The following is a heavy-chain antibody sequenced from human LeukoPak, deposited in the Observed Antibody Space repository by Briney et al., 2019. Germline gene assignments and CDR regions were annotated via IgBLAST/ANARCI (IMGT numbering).Heavy chain of an antibody. V-gene: IGHV4-39*07. D-gene: IGHD2/OR15-2a*01. Sequence: SETLSLTCTVSGGSISSSSYYWGWIRQPPGKGLEWIGSIYYSGSTYYNPSLKSRVTISVDTSKNQFSLKLSSVTAADTAVYYCARLLSLSATVDWFDPWGQGTLVTVSS. CDR3: ARLLSLSATVDWFDP. J-gene: IGHJ5*02. CDR1: GGSISSSSYY. CDR2: IYYSGST.